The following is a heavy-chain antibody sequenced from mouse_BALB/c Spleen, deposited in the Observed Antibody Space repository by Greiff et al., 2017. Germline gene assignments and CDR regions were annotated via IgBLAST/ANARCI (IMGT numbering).Heavy chain of an antibody. CDR1: GDSITSGY. J-gene: IGHJ4*01. CDR3: ARHGSSYGGAMDY. Sequence: VQLQQSGPSLVKPSQTLSLTCSVTGDSITSGYWNWIRKFPGNKLEYMGYISYSGSTYYNPSLKSRISITRDTSKNQYYLQLNSVTTEDTATYYCARHGSSYGGAMDYWGQGTSVTVSS. CDR2: ISYSGST. D-gene: IGHD1-1*01. V-gene: IGHV3-8*02.